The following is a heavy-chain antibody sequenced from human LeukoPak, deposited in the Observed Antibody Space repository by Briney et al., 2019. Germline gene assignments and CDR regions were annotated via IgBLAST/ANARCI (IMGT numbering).Heavy chain of an antibody. V-gene: IGHV3-7*03. CDR3: ARYQLIDYNYYYMDV. J-gene: IGHJ6*03. Sequence: GGSLRLSCAASGFTFSSYSMSWVRQAPGKGLEWVASTHQYGGENHYADSVKGRFTISRDNAQNSLYLQMNSLKAEDTALYYCARYQLIDYNYYYMDVWGTGTTVTVSS. CDR1: GFTFSSYS. D-gene: IGHD2-2*01. CDR2: THQYGGEN.